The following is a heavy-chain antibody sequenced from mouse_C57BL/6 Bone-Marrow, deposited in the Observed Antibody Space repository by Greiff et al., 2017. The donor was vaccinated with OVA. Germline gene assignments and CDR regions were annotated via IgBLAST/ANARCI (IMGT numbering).Heavy chain of an antibody. CDR1: GFSFNTYA. Sequence: EVNVVESGGGLVQPKGSLKLSCAASGFSFNTYAMNWVRQAPGKGLEWVARIRSKSNNYATYYADSVKDRFTISRDDSESMLYLQMNNLKTEDTAMYYCVRQGRYYAMDYWGQGTSVTVSS. CDR3: VRQGRYYAMDY. D-gene: IGHD3-3*01. CDR2: IRSKSNNYAT. V-gene: IGHV10-1*01. J-gene: IGHJ4*01.